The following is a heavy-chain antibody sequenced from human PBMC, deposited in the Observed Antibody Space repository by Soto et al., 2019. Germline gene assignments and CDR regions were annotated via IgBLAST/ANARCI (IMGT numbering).Heavy chain of an antibody. Sequence: SAKVSCRASIGTFISSAIIWRLQGPGQGLEWMGGIIPIFGTANYAQKFQGRVTITADESTSTAYMELSSLRSEDTAVYYCARQVGGPDAFDIWGQGTMVTVSS. CDR2: IIPIFGTA. CDR1: IGTFISSA. J-gene: IGHJ3*02. CDR3: ARQVGGPDAFDI. D-gene: IGHD3-10*01. V-gene: IGHV1-69*13.